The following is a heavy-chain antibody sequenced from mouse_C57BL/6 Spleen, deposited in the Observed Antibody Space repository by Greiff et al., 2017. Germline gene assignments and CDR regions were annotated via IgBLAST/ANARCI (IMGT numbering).Heavy chain of an antibody. Sequence: EVMLVESGEGLVKPGGSLKLSCAASGFTFSSYAMSWVRQTPEQRLEWVAYISSGGDYIYYADTVKGRFTISRDNARNTLYLQMSSLKSEDTAMYYCTRDGLWKLNPSFAYWGQGTLVTVSA. V-gene: IGHV5-9-1*02. CDR1: GFTFSSYA. J-gene: IGHJ3*01. CDR2: ISSGGDYI. CDR3: TRDGLWKLNPSFAY. D-gene: IGHD2-1*01.